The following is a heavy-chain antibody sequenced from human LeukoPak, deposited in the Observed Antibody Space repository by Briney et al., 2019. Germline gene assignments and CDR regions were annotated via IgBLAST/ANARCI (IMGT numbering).Heavy chain of an antibody. D-gene: IGHD6-13*01. CDR1: GGSFSGYY. CDR3: ARFPGYSSSHHDY. CDR2: INHSGST. V-gene: IGHV4-34*01. J-gene: IGHJ4*02. Sequence: SETLSLTCAVYGGSFSGYYWGWIRQPPGKGLEWIGEINHSGSTNYNPSLKSRVTISVDTSKNQFSLKLSSVTAADTAVYSCARFPGYSSSHHDYWGQGTLVTVSS.